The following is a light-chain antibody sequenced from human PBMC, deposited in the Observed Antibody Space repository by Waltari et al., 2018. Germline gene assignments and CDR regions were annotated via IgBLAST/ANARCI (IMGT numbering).Light chain of an antibody. CDR1: YRDVGTYNL. J-gene: IGLJ3*02. CDR3: CSYAGNFIWV. Sequence: QSALTQPASVSGSLGQSFTISCTGTYRDVGTYNLVSWYQQHPGKAPKLLIFDVTARPSGVSNHCSGSKSGNAASPTIAGLQAEDEADYYCCSYAGNFIWVFGGGTKLTVL. CDR2: DVT. V-gene: IGLV2-23*02.